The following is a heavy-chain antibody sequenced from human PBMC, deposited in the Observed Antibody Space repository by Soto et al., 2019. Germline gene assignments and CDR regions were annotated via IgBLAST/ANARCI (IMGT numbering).Heavy chain of an antibody. J-gene: IGHJ5*01. V-gene: IGHV1-8*02. Sequence: GASVKVSCKASGYTFNNYDIHWVRQAPGHGLEWMGWMNPNSGNTGYAQNFRGRVTMTQNTAIGTAYMELSSLRSDDTATYYCTRAYGAEIFDFWGQGTRVTVSS. CDR3: TRAYGAEIFDF. CDR1: GYTFNNYD. CDR2: MNPNSGNT. D-gene: IGHD3-10*01.